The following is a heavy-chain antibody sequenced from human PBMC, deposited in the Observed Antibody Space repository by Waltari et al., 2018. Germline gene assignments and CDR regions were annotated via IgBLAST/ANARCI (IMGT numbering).Heavy chain of an antibody. J-gene: IGHJ4*02. CDR3: ARPDYGDYGDYYFDY. CDR2: INPNSGGT. D-gene: IGHD4-17*01. CDR1: GYTFTGYY. Sequence: QVQLVQSGAEVKKPGASVKVSCKASGYTFTGYYMHWVRQAPGQGLEWMGWINPNSGGTNYAQKFQGRVTMTRDTSISTAYMELSRLRSDDTAVYYCARPDYGDYGDYYFDYWGQGTLVTVSS. V-gene: IGHV1-2*02.